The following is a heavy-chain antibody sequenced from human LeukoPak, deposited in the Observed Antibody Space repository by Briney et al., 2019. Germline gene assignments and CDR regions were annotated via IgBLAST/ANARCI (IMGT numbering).Heavy chain of an antibody. Sequence: GGSLRLSCAASGFTFSSYGMHWVRQAPGKGLEWVAVISYDGSNKYYADSVKGRFTISRDNSKNTLHLQMNSLRAEDTAVYYCAKDGVAYCGGDCYNPDYWGQGTLVTVSS. CDR3: AKDGVAYCGGDCYNPDY. V-gene: IGHV3-30*18. CDR2: ISYDGSNK. J-gene: IGHJ4*02. D-gene: IGHD2-21*02. CDR1: GFTFSSYG.